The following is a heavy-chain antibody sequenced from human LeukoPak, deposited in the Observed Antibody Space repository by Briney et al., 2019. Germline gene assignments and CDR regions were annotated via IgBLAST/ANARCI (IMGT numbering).Heavy chain of an antibody. CDR1: GFTFSSYS. J-gene: IGHJ4*02. CDR3: ARGSRDYDSSRNLDY. D-gene: IGHD3-22*01. V-gene: IGHV3-21*01. Sequence: PGGSLRLSCAASGFTFSSYSMNWVRQPPGKGLEWVSSISSSSSYIYYADSVKGRFTIPRDNAKNSLYLQMNRLRAEDTAVYYCARGSRDYDSSRNLDYWGQGTLVTVSS. CDR2: ISSSSSYI.